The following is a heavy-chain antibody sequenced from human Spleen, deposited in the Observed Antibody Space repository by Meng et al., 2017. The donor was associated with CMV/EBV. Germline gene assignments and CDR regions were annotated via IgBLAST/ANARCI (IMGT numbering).Heavy chain of an antibody. V-gene: IGHV3-9*03. CDR1: GFTFDDYA. D-gene: IGHD3-16*01. CDR2: ISWNSGSI. Sequence: LSLTCAASGFTFDDYAMHWVRQAPGKGLEWVSGISWNSGSIGYADSVKGRFTISRDNAKNSLYLQMNSLRAEDMALYYCAKGFEEYYYGMDVWGQGTTVTVSS. J-gene: IGHJ6*02. CDR3: AKGFEEYYYGMDV.